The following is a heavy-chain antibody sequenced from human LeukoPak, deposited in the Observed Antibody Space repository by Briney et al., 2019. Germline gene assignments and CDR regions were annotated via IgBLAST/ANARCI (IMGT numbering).Heavy chain of an antibody. CDR1: GGSFSGYY. J-gene: IGHJ6*02. CDR2: INHSGST. V-gene: IGHV4-34*01. D-gene: IGHD3-3*01. Sequence: SETLSLTCAVYGGSFSGYYWSWIRQPPGKGLEWIGEINHSGSTNYNPSLKSRVTISVDTSKNQFSLKLSSVTAADTAVYYCARGRGDFWSGYYFHYYGMDVWGQGTTVTVSS. CDR3: ARGRGDFWSGYYFHYYGMDV.